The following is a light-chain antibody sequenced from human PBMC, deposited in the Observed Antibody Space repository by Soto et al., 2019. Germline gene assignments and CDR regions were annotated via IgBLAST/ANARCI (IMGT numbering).Light chain of an antibody. Sequence: SYGLTQPPSVSVSPGQTASITCSGDKLGDKYACWYQQKPGQSPVLVIYQDSKRPSGIPERFSGSNSGNTATLTISGTQAMDEADYYCQAWDSRTVVFGGGTKLTVL. CDR3: QAWDSRTVV. J-gene: IGLJ2*01. CDR1: KLGDKY. CDR2: QDS. V-gene: IGLV3-1*01.